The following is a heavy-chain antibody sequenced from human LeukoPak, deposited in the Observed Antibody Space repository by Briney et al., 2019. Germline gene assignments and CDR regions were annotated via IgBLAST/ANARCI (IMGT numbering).Heavy chain of an antibody. CDR2: ISWNSGSI. J-gene: IGHJ3*02. V-gene: IGHV3-9*01. Sequence: GGSLRLSCAASGFTFDNYAMHWVRQAPGKGLEWVSGISWNSGSIGYADSVKGRFTISRDNAKNSLYLQMNSLRAEDTALYYCAKWVTYDFWSGPAALDIWGQGTMVTVSS. CDR3: AKWVTYDFWSGPAALDI. CDR1: GFTFDNYA. D-gene: IGHD3-3*01.